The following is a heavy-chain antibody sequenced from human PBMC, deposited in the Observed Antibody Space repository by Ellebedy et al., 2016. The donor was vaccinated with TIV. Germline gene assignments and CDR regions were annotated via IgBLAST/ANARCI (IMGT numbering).Heavy chain of an antibody. CDR2: IIPMFGTA. Sequence: SVKVSXXASGGTFSSYAISWVRQAPGQGLEWMGGIIPMFGTANYAQKFQGRVTITADESATTAYMELSSLRSDDTAVYYCARASGYYLWYFDYWGQGTLVTVSS. J-gene: IGHJ4*02. V-gene: IGHV1-69*13. CDR1: GGTFSSYA. D-gene: IGHD3-22*01. CDR3: ARASGYYLWYFDY.